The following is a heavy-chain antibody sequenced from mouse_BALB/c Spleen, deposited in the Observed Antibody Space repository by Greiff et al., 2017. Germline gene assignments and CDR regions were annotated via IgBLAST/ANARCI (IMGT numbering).Heavy chain of an antibody. CDR1: GFSLTGYG. V-gene: IGHV2-6-7*01. CDR2: IWGDGST. Sequence: QVHVKQSGPGLVAPSQSLSITCTVSGFSLTGYGVNWVRQPPGKGLEWLGMIWGDGSTDYNSALKSRLSISKDNSKSQVFLKMNSLQTDDTARYYCARESGAYDYDGGYAMDYWGQGTSVTVSS. J-gene: IGHJ4*01. CDR3: ARESGAYDYDGGYAMDY. D-gene: IGHD2-4*01.